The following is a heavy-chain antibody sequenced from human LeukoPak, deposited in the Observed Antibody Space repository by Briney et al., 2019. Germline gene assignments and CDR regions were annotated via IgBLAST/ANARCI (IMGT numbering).Heavy chain of an antibody. J-gene: IGHJ5*02. CDR3: ARHYGP. Sequence: SETLSLTCAISGGSISSSNWWSWVRQPPGKGLEWIGSIYDSGSTYYNPSLKSRVTISVDTSKNQFSLKLNSVTAADTAVYYCARHYGPWGQGTLVTVSS. CDR1: GGSISSSNW. D-gene: IGHD3-10*01. CDR2: IYDSGST. V-gene: IGHV4-39*01.